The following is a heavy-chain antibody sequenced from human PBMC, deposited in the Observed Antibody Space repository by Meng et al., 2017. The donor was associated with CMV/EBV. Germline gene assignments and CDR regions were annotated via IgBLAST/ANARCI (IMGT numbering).Heavy chain of an antibody. CDR3: ARAYVSQWVYYYYGMDV. J-gene: IGHJ6*02. CDR2: INPNSGGT. CDR1: GYTFTGYY. Sequence: ASAMVSCKASGYTFTGYYMRWLRQAPGQGLEWMGWINPNSGGTNYAQKFQGRVTMTRDTSISTAYMELSRLRSDDTAVYYCARAYVSQWVYYYYGMDVWGQGTTVTVSS. V-gene: IGHV1-2*02. D-gene: IGHD1-26*01.